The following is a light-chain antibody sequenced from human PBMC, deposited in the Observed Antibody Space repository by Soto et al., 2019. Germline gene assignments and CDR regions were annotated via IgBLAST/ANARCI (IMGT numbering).Light chain of an antibody. CDR1: QYINTR. J-gene: IGKJ4*01. V-gene: IGKV3D-11*03. CDR2: GAS. CDR3: QQRNYWLS. Sequence: EIVLTQSPATLSSFPGYRVTLSCRASQYINTRLAWYQHRPGQAPRLLISGASSRATGIPDRISGSGSGTDFTLTISSLEPEDFAVYYCQQRNYWLSFGGGTKVDIK.